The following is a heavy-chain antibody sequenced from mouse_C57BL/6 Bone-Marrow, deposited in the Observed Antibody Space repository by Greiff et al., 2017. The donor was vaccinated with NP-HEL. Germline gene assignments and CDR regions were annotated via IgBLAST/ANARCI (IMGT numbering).Heavy chain of an antibody. CDR1: GYTFTSYW. Sequence: QVQLKQPGAELVKPGASVKVSCKASGYTFTSYWMHWVKQRPGQGLEWIGRIHPSDSDTNYNQKFKGKATLTVDKSSSTAYMQLSSLTSEDSAVYYCAMGLGWLRPPFDCWGQGTTLAVSS. V-gene: IGHV1-74*01. J-gene: IGHJ2*01. CDR2: IHPSDSDT. D-gene: IGHD2-3*01. CDR3: AMGLGWLRPPFDC.